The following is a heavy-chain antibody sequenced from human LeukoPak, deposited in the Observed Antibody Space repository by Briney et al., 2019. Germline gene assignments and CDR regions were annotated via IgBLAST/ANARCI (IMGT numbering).Heavy chain of an antibody. Sequence: ASVQVSCKASGYTFTSYGISWVRRAPGQGLEWMGWISAYNGNTNYAQKLQGRVTMTTDTSTSTAYMELRSLRSDDTAVYYCAVIEAASIFDYWGQGTLVTVSS. J-gene: IGHJ4*02. CDR3: AVIEAASIFDY. CDR1: GYTFTSYG. V-gene: IGHV1-18*01. CDR2: ISAYNGNT. D-gene: IGHD6-25*01.